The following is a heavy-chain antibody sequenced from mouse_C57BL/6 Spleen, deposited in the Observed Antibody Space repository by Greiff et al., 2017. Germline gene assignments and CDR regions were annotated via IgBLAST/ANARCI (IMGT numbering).Heavy chain of an antibody. V-gene: IGHV1-64*01. Sequence: QVQLQQPGAELVKPGASVKLSCKASGYTFTSYWMHWVKQRPGQGLEWIGMIHPNSGSTNYNEKFKSKATLSVDKSSSTAYMQLSSLTSEGSAVYYCARGEGSPMGYWGQGTSVTVSS. CDR2: IHPNSGST. J-gene: IGHJ4*01. CDR3: ARGEGSPMGY. CDR1: GYTFTSYW.